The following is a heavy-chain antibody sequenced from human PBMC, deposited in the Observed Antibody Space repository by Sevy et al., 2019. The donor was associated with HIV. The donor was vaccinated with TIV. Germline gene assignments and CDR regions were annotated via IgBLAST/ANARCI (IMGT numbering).Heavy chain of an antibody. CDR3: ARQDYYGSGSYN. J-gene: IGHJ4*02. D-gene: IGHD3-10*01. CDR1: GGSISSSSYY. V-gene: IGHV4-39*01. CDR2: IYYSGST. Sequence: SETLSLTCTVSGGSISSSSYYWGWIRQPPGKGLEWIGSIYYSGSTYYNPSLKSRVTTSVDTSKNQFSLKLSSVTAADTAVYYCARQDYYGSGSYNWGQGTLVTVSS.